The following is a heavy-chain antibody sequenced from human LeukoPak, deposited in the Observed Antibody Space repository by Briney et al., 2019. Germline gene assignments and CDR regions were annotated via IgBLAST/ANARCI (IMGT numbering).Heavy chain of an antibody. CDR3: ARYGLSAVWQGGWHAFDI. V-gene: IGHV1-46*01. Sequence: ASVKVSFKASGYTFTSYYMHWVRQAPGQGLEWMGIINPTTGDTTYAQKFQGRLTMTRDMSTSTAYMELSSLTSEDTAVFYCARYGLSAVWQGGWHAFDIWGEGTVVTVS. D-gene: IGHD2-15*01. CDR1: GYTFTSYY. J-gene: IGHJ3*02. CDR2: INPTTGDT.